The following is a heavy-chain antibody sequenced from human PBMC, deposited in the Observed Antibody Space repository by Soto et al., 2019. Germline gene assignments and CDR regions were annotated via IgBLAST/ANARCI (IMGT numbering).Heavy chain of an antibody. Sequence: SETLSLTCAFYVGSFRGYYWSWIRQPPGRGLEWIGEINHSGSTNYNPSLKSRVTISVYTSKNQFSLKLSSVTAADAAVYYCARPQKPAAGTRVDAFDIWGQGTMVTVSS. CDR1: VGSFRGYY. J-gene: IGHJ3*02. V-gene: IGHV4-34*01. CDR3: ARPQKPAAGTRVDAFDI. D-gene: IGHD6-13*01. CDR2: INHSGST.